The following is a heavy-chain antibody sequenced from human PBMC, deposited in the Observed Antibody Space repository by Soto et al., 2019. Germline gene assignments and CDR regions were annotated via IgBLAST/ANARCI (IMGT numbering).Heavy chain of an antibody. Sequence: QVQLQESGPGLVKPSETLSLTCTVSGGSISSYYWSWIRQPPGKGLEWIGYIYYSGSTTYNPSLTSRATLSVDTSKTRFYLKLSSGTAAATDVYYCERALRRCGEPSGGSRFDPWGQGTLVTVSS. J-gene: IGHJ5*02. D-gene: IGHD3-10*01. CDR1: GGSISSYY. CDR3: ERALRRCGEPSGGSRFDP. CDR2: IYYSGST. V-gene: IGHV4-59*01.